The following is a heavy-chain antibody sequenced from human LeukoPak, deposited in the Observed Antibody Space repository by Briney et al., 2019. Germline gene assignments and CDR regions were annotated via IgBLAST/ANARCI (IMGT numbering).Heavy chain of an antibody. J-gene: IGHJ6*02. Sequence: SETLSLTCAVYGGSFSGYYCSWIRQPPGKGLEWIGEINHIGSTNYNPSLKSRFTRSVDTSKNQFSVKLSSVPAADTAVYSCARDSHRGWCQNYYYYGMDVWGPGTTVTVSS. CDR2: INHIGST. D-gene: IGHD2-21*01. CDR1: GGSFSGYY. V-gene: IGHV4-34*01. CDR3: ARDSHRGWCQNYYYYGMDV.